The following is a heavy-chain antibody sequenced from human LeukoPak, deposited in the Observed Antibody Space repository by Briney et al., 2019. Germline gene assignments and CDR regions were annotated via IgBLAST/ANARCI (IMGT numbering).Heavy chain of an antibody. J-gene: IGHJ4*02. D-gene: IGHD4-11*01. CDR1: GGSISSSSYY. Sequence: SETLSLTCTASGGSISSSSYYWGWIRQPPGKGLEWIGSIYYSGSTYYNPSLKSRVTISVDTSKNQFSLKLSSVTAADTAVYYCARRTVTTWGVDYWGQGTLVTVSS. V-gene: IGHV4-39*01. CDR2: IYYSGST. CDR3: ARRTVTTWGVDY.